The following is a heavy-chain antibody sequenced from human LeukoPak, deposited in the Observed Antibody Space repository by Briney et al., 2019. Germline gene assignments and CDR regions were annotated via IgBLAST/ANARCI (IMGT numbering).Heavy chain of an antibody. D-gene: IGHD3-22*01. CDR2: NSWNSGSI. CDR3: AKDMSDNYYDSSLFDY. J-gene: IGHJ4*02. CDR1: GFTFDDYA. V-gene: IGHV3-9*01. Sequence: PGGSLRLSCAASGFTFDDYAMHWVRQAPGKGLEWVSGNSWNSGSIGYADSVKGRFTISRDNAKNSLYLQMNSLRAEDTALYYCAKDMSDNYYDSSLFDYWGQGTLVTVSS.